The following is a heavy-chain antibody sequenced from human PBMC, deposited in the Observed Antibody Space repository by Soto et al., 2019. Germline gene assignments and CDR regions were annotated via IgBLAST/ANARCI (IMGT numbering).Heavy chain of an antibody. CDR3: ARAGTTLRYFDWLPYYYYVMDV. CDR2: INAGNGNT. CDR1: GYTFTSYA. J-gene: IGHJ6*02. V-gene: IGHV1-3*01. Sequence: ASVKVSCKASGYTFTSYAMHWVRQAPGQRLEWMGWINAGNGNTKYSQEFQGRVTITRDTSASTAYMELSSLRSEDTAVYYCARAGTTLRYFDWLPYYYYVMDVWGQGTTVTVSS. D-gene: IGHD3-9*01.